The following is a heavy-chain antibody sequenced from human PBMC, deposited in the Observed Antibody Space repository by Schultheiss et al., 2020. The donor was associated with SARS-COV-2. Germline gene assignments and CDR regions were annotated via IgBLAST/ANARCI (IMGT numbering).Heavy chain of an antibody. CDR3: ARLGYNDNSPIFYYFYGLDV. D-gene: IGHD3-22*01. CDR1: GGSISSYY. Sequence: SETLSLTCTVSGGSISSYYWSWIRQPPGKGLEWIGYIYYSGSTNYNPSLKSRVTVSVDTSKSQFSLKLSSVTAADTAVYYCARLGYNDNSPIFYYFYGLDVWGQGTTVTVSS. J-gene: IGHJ6*02. CDR2: IYYSGST. V-gene: IGHV4-59*12.